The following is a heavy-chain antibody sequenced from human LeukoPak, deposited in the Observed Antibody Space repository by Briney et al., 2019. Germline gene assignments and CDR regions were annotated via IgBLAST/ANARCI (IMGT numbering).Heavy chain of an antibody. CDR2: ISSSSSYI. CDR1: GFTFSSYS. D-gene: IGHD6-19*01. CDR3: ARDGGIAVAAPYYFDY. J-gene: IGHJ4*02. Sequence: GGSLRLSCAASGFTFSSYSMNWVRQAPGKGLEWVSSISSSSSYIYYADSVKGRFTISRDNAKNSLYLQMNSLRAEDTAVHYCARDGGIAVAAPYYFDYWGQGTLVTVSS. V-gene: IGHV3-21*01.